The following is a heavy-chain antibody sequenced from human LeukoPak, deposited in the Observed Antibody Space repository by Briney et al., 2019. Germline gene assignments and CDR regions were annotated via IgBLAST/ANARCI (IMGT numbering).Heavy chain of an antibody. CDR2: IYNSGST. V-gene: IGHV4-59*01. Sequence: SETLSLTCTVSGGSISSYYWSWVRQPPGKGLEWIGYIYNSGSTNYSPSLKSRVTISVDTSKNQFSLNLSSVTAADTAVYYCARESGFAGFDPWGQGTLVTVSS. CDR1: GGSISSYY. CDR3: ARESGFAGFDP. D-gene: IGHD3-9*01. J-gene: IGHJ5*02.